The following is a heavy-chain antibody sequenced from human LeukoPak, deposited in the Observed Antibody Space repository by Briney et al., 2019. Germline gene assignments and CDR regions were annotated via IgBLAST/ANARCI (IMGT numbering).Heavy chain of an antibody. J-gene: IGHJ6*02. V-gene: IGHV4-39*01. CDR2: IYYSGST. CDR1: GGSISSSSYS. CDR3: ARLQKQYYYGSGKYHYYYGMDV. D-gene: IGHD3-10*01. Sequence: SETLSLTCTVSGGSISSSSYSWGWIRQPPGKGLEWIGSIYYSGSTYYNPSLKSRVTISVDTSKNQFSLKLSSVTAADTAVYYCARLQKQYYYGSGKYHYYYGMDVWGQGTTVTVSS.